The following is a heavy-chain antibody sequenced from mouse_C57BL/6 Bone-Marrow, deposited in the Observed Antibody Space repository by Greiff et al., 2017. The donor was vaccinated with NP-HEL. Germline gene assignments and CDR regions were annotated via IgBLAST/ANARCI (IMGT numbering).Heavy chain of an antibody. D-gene: IGHD1-1*01. Sequence: EVQLQQSGAELVRPGASVKLSCTASGFNFKDDYMHWVKQRPEQGLEWIGWIDPENGDTEYAAKFQGKATMTADTSSNTAYLQLSSLTSEDTAVYYCTHYYYGSSNDWGQGTTLTVSS. CDR3: THYYYGSSND. V-gene: IGHV14-4*01. CDR2: IDPENGDT. CDR1: GFNFKDDY. J-gene: IGHJ2*01.